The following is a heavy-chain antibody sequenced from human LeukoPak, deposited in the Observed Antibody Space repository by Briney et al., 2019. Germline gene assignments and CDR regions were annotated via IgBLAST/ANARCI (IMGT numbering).Heavy chain of an antibody. CDR3: AKDRGRWLPLFYFDY. V-gene: IGHV3-23*01. Sequence: GVALRLSRAASVFTLRIYAIRGGSAAPEKGLEWGSAIRGSGGSTYYADSVKGRITISRDNSNNTMYLQMNSLRADDTAVYYCAKDRGRWLPLFYFDYWGQGTVVTVSS. D-gene: IGHD5-24*01. J-gene: IGHJ4*02. CDR1: VFTLRIYA. CDR2: IRGSGGST.